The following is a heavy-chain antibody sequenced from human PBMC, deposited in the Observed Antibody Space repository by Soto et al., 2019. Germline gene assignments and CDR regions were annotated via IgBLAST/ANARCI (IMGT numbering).Heavy chain of an antibody. CDR3: VRPSYSSSRYYGIDV. Sequence: GESLKISCKGSGYSFTTYWIGWVRQMPGKGLEWMGIIYPGDSDTRYSPSFEGQVTISADKSITTAYLQWSSLKASDTAMYDCVRPSYSSSRYYGIDVWGQGTTVTVSS. J-gene: IGHJ6*02. V-gene: IGHV5-51*01. CDR2: IYPGDSDT. D-gene: IGHD6-6*01. CDR1: GYSFTTYW.